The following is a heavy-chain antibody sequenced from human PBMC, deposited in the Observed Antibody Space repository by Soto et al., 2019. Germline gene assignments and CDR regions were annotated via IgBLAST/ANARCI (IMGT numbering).Heavy chain of an antibody. CDR1: GYSFTSYW. CDR2: IDPSDSYT. V-gene: IGHV5-10-1*01. Sequence: PGESLKISCKGSGYSFTSYWISWVRQMPGKGLEWMGRIDPSDSYTNYSPSFQGHVTISADKSISTAYLQWSSLKASDTAMYYCAGRTAMVTYPYYYGMDVWGQGTTVTVSS. D-gene: IGHD5-18*01. J-gene: IGHJ6*02. CDR3: AGRTAMVTYPYYYGMDV.